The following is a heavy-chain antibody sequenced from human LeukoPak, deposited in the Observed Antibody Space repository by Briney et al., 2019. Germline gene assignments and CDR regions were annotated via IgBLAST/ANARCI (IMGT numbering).Heavy chain of an antibody. CDR3: ARQTGSGLFILP. D-gene: IGHD3/OR15-3a*01. Sequence: KSSETLSLTCAVYDGSFSGYYWSWIRQPPGKGLEWIGDINHSEYTNYNPSLRSRVTMSVDTSKNQFSLKLNSVTAADTAVYYCARQTGSGLFILPGGQGTLVTVSS. J-gene: IGHJ4*02. CDR1: DGSFSGYY. CDR2: INHSEYT. V-gene: IGHV4-34*01.